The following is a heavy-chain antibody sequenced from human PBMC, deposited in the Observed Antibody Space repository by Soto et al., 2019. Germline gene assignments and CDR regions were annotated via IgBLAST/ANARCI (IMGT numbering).Heavy chain of an antibody. CDR2: INPNSGGT. D-gene: IGHD5-12*01. CDR1: GYTFTGYY. J-gene: IGHJ6*02. Sequence: ASVKVSCKASGYTFTGYYMHWVRQAPGQGLEWMGWINPNSGGTNYAQKFQGWVTMTRDTSISTAYMELSRLRSDDTAVYYCAREGVATITTYYYYGMDVWGQGTTVTVSS. CDR3: AREGVATITTYYYYGMDV. V-gene: IGHV1-2*04.